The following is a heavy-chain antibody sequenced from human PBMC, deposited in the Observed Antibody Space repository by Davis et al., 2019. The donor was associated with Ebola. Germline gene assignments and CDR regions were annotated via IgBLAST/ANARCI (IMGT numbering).Heavy chain of an antibody. CDR1: GYTFTGYY. CDR2: IIPILGIA. Sequence: SVKVSCKASGYTFTGYYMHWVRQAPGQGLEWMGRIIPILGIANYAQKFQGRVTITADKSTSTAYMELSSLRSEDTAVYYCARADCGGDCSFDYWGQGTLVTVSS. CDR3: ARADCGGDCSFDY. D-gene: IGHD2-21*02. V-gene: IGHV1-69*04. J-gene: IGHJ4*02.